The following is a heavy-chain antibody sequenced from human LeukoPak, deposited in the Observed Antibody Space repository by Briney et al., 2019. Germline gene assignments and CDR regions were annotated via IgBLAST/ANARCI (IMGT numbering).Heavy chain of an antibody. CDR2: IIPIFGTT. J-gene: IGHJ4*02. Sequence: GASVKVSCKASGDTFSSYSISWVRQDPGQGLEWMGGIIPIFGTTNYAQGFQDRLTISVDEFMTTAFMDLRSLRSEDTAIYYCVLRWATLQPIHFDFWGQGTLVTVSS. CDR3: VLRWATLQPIHFDF. CDR1: GDTFSSYS. V-gene: IGHV1-69*13. D-gene: IGHD2-15*01.